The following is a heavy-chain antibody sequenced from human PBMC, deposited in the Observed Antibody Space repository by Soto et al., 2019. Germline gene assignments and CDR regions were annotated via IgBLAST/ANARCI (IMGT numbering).Heavy chain of an antibody. D-gene: IGHD3-22*01. V-gene: IGHV3-7*01. CDR1: GFTFSIYW. Sequence: EVQLVESGGGLVQPGGSLRLSCAASGFTFSIYWMSWVRQAPGKGLEWVANIKQDGSERYYVDSVKGRFTISRDNAKNXXYLQMNSLRAEDTAVYYCARMNYYDSSGYYYVLDYWGQGTLVTVSS. CDR3: ARMNYYDSSGYYYVLDY. CDR2: IKQDGSER. J-gene: IGHJ4*02.